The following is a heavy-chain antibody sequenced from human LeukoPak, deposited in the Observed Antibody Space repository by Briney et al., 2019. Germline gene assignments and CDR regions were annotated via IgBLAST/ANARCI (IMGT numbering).Heavy chain of an antibody. V-gene: IGHV3-9*03. D-gene: IGHD1-26*01. J-gene: IGHJ4*02. CDR1: GFTFDDYA. CDR2: ISWNSGSI. Sequence: GGSLRLSCAPSGFTFDDYAMHWVRQAPGKGLEWVSGISWNSGSIVYADSVKGRFTISRDNAKNSLYLQMNSLRAEDMALYYCAKASLGDYFDYWGQGTLVTVSS. CDR3: AKASLGDYFDY.